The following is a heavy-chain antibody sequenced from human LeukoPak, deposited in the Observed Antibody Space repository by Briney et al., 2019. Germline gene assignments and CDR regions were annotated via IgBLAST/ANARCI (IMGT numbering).Heavy chain of an antibody. CDR3: AKREGYGSIDY. CDR1: GFTFSTYA. D-gene: IGHD3-16*01. V-gene: IGHV3-23*01. Sequence: GGSLRLSCAASGFTFSTYAMSWVRQAPGKGLEWVSGIRGIADSTNYADSVKVRFTISRDNSKNTLYLQMNSLRGEDTAVYYCAKREGYGSIDYWGQGTLVTVSS. CDR2: IRGIADST. J-gene: IGHJ4*02.